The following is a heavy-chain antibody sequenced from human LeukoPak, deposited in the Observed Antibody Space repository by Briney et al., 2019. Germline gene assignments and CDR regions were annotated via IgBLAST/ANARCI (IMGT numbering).Heavy chain of an antibody. V-gene: IGHV3-53*01. CDR1: GFTVSSNY. J-gene: IGHJ3*02. D-gene: IGHD1-26*01. CDR2: IYSGGST. CDR3: ARGGSYLSAFDI. Sequence: HPGGSLRLSCAASGFTVSSNYMSWVGQAPGKGLEWVSIIYSGGSTFYADSVKGRFTISRDNSKNTLYLQMNSLRAEDTAVYYCARGGSYLSAFDIWGQGTMVTVSS.